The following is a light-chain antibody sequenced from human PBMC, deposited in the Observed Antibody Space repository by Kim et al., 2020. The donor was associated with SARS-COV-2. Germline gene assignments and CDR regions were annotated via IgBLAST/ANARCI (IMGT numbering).Light chain of an antibody. V-gene: IGLV2-18*02. CDR2: EVS. CDR1: SSDVGSYDR. J-gene: IGLJ3*02. CDR3: SSYTSSSTWV. Sequence: GQSVTISVTGTSSDVGSYDRVSWYQQPPGTAPKVMIYEVSNRPSGVPDRFSGSKSGNTASLTISGLQAEDEADYYCSSYTSSSTWVFGGGTQLTVL.